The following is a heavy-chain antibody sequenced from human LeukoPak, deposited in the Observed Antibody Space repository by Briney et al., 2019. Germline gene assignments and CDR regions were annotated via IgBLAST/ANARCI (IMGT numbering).Heavy chain of an antibody. D-gene: IGHD5-12*01. CDR2: ISASGGST. CDR1: GFTFSSYA. J-gene: IGHJ4*02. CDR3: TRGTVPGLATTYGTYFDS. V-gene: IGHV3-23*01. Sequence: GGSLRLSCAVSGFTFSSYAMNWVRQAPGKGLEWVSAISASGGSTYYADSVKGRFTISRDNSKNTLYLQMDSLRAEDTAVYYCTRGTVPGLATTYGTYFDSWGQGTLVTVSS.